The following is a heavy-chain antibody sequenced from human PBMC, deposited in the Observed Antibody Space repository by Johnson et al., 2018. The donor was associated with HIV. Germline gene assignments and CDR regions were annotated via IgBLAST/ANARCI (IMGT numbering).Heavy chain of an antibody. CDR3: ANSPLVGAIDAFEI. CDR2: ISSSGGTI. Sequence: QVQLVESGGGVVQPGRSLRLSCAASGFTFSDYYMSWIRQTPGKGLEWVSYISSSGGTIYYADSVKGRFTISRDNSKNTLFLQMNSLRAEDTAVYYCANSPLVGAIDAFEIRGQGTMVTVSS. CDR1: GFTFSDYY. J-gene: IGHJ3*02. V-gene: IGHV3-11*04. D-gene: IGHD1-26*01.